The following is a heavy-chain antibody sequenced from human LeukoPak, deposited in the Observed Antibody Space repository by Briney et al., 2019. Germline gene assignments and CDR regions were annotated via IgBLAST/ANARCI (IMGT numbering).Heavy chain of an antibody. CDR1: GFTFSSYA. Sequence: GGSLRLSCAASGFTFSSYAMHWVRQAPGKGLEWVSVISYDGSNKYYADSVKGRFTISRDNSKNTLYLQRNSLRAEDTAVYYCARDKVGGLELPPTYYFDYWGQGTLVTVSS. CDR2: ISYDGSNK. J-gene: IGHJ4*02. V-gene: IGHV3-30-3*01. D-gene: IGHD1-7*01. CDR3: ARDKVGGLELPPTYYFDY.